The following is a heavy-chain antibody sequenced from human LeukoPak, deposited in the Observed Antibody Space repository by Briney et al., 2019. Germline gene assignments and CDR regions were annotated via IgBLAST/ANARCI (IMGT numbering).Heavy chain of an antibody. J-gene: IGHJ5*02. D-gene: IGHD6-13*01. V-gene: IGHV3-9*01. CDR3: AKDTRNSSSWSWSWFDP. Sequence: GRSLRLSCAASGFTFDDYAMHLVRQAPGKGLEWVSGISWNSGSIGYADSVKGRFTISRDNAKNSLYLQMNSLRAEDTALYYCAKDTRNSSSWSWSWFDPWGQGTLVTVSS. CDR2: ISWNSGSI. CDR1: GFTFDDYA.